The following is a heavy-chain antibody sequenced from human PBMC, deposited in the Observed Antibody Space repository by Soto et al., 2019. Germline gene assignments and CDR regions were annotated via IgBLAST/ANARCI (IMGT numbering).Heavy chain of an antibody. J-gene: IGHJ5*02. CDR2: INPDGGDT. V-gene: IGHV1-2*02. D-gene: IGHD3-22*01. CDR1: GYPFSDYY. Sequence: GSSVKVSCNASGYPFSDYYMHWVRQAPGQGLEWMGYINPDGGDTTYAQKFQGRVTMTRDTSISTAYMELTRLTSDDTAMYYCARIKFYESRGDGSSSTPWGQGSLVTVTS. CDR3: ARIKFYESRGDGSSSTP.